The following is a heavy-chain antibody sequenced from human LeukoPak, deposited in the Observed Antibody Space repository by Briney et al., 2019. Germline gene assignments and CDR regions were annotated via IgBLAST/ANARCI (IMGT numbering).Heavy chain of an antibody. V-gene: IGHV3-21*01. CDR1: GFTFSKAW. Sequence: GGSLRLSCVASGFTFSKAWMSWVRQAPGKGLEWVSSISSSSSYIYYADSVKGRFTISRDNAKNSLYLQMNSLRAEDTAVYYCARLWDYDSSPDYWGQGTLVTVSS. CDR2: ISSSSSYI. D-gene: IGHD5-12*01. CDR3: ARLWDYDSSPDY. J-gene: IGHJ4*02.